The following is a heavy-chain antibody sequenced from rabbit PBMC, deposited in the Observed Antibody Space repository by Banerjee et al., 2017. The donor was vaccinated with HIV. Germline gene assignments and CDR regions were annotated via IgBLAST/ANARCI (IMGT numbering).Heavy chain of an antibody. J-gene: IGHJ4*01. CDR3: ARGSATMTLVITGYYLSL. CDR1: GIGFNGTVY. CDR2: IYAENAAST. Sequence: QPLEESRGDLVKPGASLTLTCTASGIGFNGTVYICWVRQAPGKGLEWVACIYAENAASTYYASWVNGRFTISKTSSTTVTLQMTSLTAADTATYFCARGSATMTLVITGYYLSLWGPGTLVTVS. V-gene: IGHV1S40*01. D-gene: IGHD2-1*01.